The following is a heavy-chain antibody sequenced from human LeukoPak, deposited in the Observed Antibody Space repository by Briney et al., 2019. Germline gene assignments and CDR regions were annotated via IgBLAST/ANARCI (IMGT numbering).Heavy chain of an antibody. CDR2: ISSSSSYI. Sequence: GGSLRLSCAASGFTFSSYAMSWVRQAPGKGLEWVSSISSSSSYIYYADSVKGRFTISRDNAKNSLYLQMNSLRAEDTAVYYCARGYYGSGSYYMVGYWGQGTLVTVSS. D-gene: IGHD3-10*01. J-gene: IGHJ4*02. CDR3: ARGYYGSGSYYMVGY. CDR1: GFTFSSYA. V-gene: IGHV3-21*01.